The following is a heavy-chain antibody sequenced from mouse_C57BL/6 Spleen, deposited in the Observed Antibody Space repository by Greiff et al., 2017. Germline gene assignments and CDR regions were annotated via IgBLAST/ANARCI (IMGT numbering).Heavy chain of an antibody. Sequence: EVKLVESGGGLVQPKGSLKLSCAASGFTFNTYAMHWVRQAPGKGLEWVARIRSKSSNYATYYADSVKDRFTISRDDSQSMLYLQMNNLKTEDPAMYYCVRESYGSSSYYFDYWGQGTTLTVSS. J-gene: IGHJ2*01. V-gene: IGHV10-3*01. CDR3: VRESYGSSSYYFDY. D-gene: IGHD1-1*01. CDR2: IRSKSSNYAT. CDR1: GFTFNTYA.